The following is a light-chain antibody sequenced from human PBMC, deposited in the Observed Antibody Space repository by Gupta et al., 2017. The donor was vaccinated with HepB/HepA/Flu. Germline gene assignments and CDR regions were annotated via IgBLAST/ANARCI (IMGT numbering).Light chain of an antibody. Sequence: EMVLTQSPGTLYLSPGERATLSCRASQSVSSSNLAWYQQKPGQAPRLLIYGASSRATGIPDRFSGSGSGTDFTLTISRLEPEDFAVYYCQQYGSSPLTFGGGTKVEIK. CDR1: QSVSSSN. CDR3: QQYGSSPLT. J-gene: IGKJ4*01. V-gene: IGKV3-20*01. CDR2: GAS.